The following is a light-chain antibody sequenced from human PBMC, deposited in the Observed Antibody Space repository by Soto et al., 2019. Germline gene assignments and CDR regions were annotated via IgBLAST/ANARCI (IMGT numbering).Light chain of an antibody. J-gene: IGKJ2*01. CDR2: GAS. CDR3: QQYDCSPYT. V-gene: IGKV3-20*01. CDR1: QTISSGY. Sequence: EIVLTQSPGTLSLSPGERVTLSCRASQTISSGYVARYQQKPGQAPRLSNYGASSMATGIPDRFSGSGSGADFTLSISTPEPEDVAQYYYQQYDCSPYTVGRGTKLEI.